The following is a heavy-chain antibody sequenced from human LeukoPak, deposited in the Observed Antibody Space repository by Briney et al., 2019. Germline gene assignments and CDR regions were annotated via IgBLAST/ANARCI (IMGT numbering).Heavy chain of an antibody. CDR2: ISAYNGIT. CDR1: GYTFTSYG. J-gene: IGHJ4*02. V-gene: IGHV1-18*01. CDR3: ARVGRYYYDSSGYYLEY. D-gene: IGHD3-22*01. Sequence: ASVKVSCKASGYTFTSYGISWVRQAPGQGLEWMGWISAYNGITNYAQKLQGRVTMTTDTSTSTAYMELRSLRSDDTAVYYCARVGRYYYDSSGYYLEYWGQGTLVTVSS.